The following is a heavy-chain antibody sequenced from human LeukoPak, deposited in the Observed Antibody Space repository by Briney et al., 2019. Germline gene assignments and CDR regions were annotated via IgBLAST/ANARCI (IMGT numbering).Heavy chain of an antibody. CDR1: GGSISSYY. V-gene: IGHV4-59*01. D-gene: IGHD2-21*01. CDR2: IYYSGST. Sequence: SETLSLTCTVSGGSISSYYWSWIRQPPGRGLEWIGYIYYSGSTNYNPSLKSRVTISVDTSKNQFSLKLSSVTAADTAVYYCARDIRWYFDLWGRGTLVTVSS. CDR3: ARDIRWYFDL. J-gene: IGHJ2*01.